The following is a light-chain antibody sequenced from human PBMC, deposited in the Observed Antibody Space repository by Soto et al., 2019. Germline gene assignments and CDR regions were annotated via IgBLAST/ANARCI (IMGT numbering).Light chain of an antibody. J-gene: IGKJ4*01. Sequence: DIRLIQDRSSVSESIGESVGITCRASQGISSSLAWYQQKPGKAPKLLIYAASTLQSGVPSRFSGSGSGTDLTLSITSLQPEDFATYYCPQLNSYHTFGGGTKVDIK. CDR3: PQLNSYHT. CDR1: QGISSS. V-gene: IGKV1-9*01. CDR2: AAS.